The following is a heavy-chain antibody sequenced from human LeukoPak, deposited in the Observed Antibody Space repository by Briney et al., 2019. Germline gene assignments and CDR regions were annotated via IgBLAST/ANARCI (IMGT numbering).Heavy chain of an antibody. CDR2: INPNTGGT. CDR3: ARGDGDYVGNDY. Sequence: ASVKVSCKASGYTFTGYYMHWVRQAPGQGFEWMGWINPNTGGTHYAQNFQGRVTMTRDTSISTAHMAFSRLKSDDTAVYFCARGDGDYVGNDYWGHGTLVTVSS. CDR1: GYTFTGYY. V-gene: IGHV1-2*02. D-gene: IGHD4-17*01. J-gene: IGHJ4*01.